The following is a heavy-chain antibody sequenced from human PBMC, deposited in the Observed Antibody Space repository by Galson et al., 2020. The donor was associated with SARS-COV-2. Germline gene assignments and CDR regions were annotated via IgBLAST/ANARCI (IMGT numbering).Heavy chain of an antibody. CDR1: GYTFTSYG. V-gene: IGHV1-18*04. CDR3: ARDDMSIAAAGTFDY. CDR2: ISAYNGNT. J-gene: IGHJ4*02. Sequence: ASVKVSCKASGYTFTSYGISWVRQAPGQGLEWMGWISAYNGNTNYAQKLQGRVTMTTDTSTSTAYMELRSLRSDDTAVYYCARDDMSIAAAGTFDYWGQGTLVTVSS. D-gene: IGHD6-13*01.